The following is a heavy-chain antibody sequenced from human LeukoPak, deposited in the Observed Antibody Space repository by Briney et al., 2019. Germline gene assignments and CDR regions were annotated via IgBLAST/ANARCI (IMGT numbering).Heavy chain of an antibody. V-gene: IGHV3-21*01. CDR1: GFTFSSYS. D-gene: IGHD3-22*01. CDR3: ASNFNYYDSSGYYSPFDY. Sequence: PGGSLRLSCAASGFTFSSYSMNWVRQAPGKGLEWVLSISSSSSYIYYADSVKGRFTISRDNAKNSLYLQMNSLRAEDTAVYYCASNFNYYDSSGYYSPFDYWGQGTLVTVSS. CDR2: ISSSSSYI. J-gene: IGHJ4*02.